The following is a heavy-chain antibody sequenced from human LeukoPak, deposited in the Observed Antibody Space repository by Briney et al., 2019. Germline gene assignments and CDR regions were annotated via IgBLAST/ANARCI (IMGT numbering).Heavy chain of an antibody. J-gene: IGHJ6*03. V-gene: IGHV3-20*01. CDR1: GFTFSSYA. CDR2: ISGSGGST. CDR3: ARVGSTNYYYYMDV. Sequence: GGSLRLSCAASGFTFSSYAMSWVRQAPGKGLEWVSAISGSGGSTGYADSVKGRFTISRDNAKNSLYLQMNSLRAEDTALYHCARVGSTNYYYYMDVWGKGTTVTISS. D-gene: IGHD2-2*01.